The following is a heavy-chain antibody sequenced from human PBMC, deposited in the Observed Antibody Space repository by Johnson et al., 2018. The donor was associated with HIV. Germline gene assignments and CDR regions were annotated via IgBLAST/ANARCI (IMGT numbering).Heavy chain of an antibody. CDR2: ASVSAGYT. D-gene: IGHD3-16*01. CDR1: GFTFSNYA. J-gene: IGHJ3*01. CDR3: AREISRYYYDYAAFDV. V-gene: IGHV3-23*04. Sequence: VQLVESVGCLVQPGGSLTLSCAASGFTFSNYAMSWVRQAPGKGLEWVSTASVSAGYTYYADSGKGRFTISRDHSKNTLYLQMNSLRADDTALYYCAREISRYYYDYAAFDVWGQGTMVTVSS.